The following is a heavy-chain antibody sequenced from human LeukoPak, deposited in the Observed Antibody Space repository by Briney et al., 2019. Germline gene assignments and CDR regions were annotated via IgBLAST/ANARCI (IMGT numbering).Heavy chain of an antibody. J-gene: IGHJ3*02. CDR1: GGSFSAYY. CDR2: INHSGST. V-gene: IGHV4-34*01. D-gene: IGHD1-26*01. Sequence: SETLSLTCAVYGGSFSAYYWSWIRQPPGKGLEWIGEINHSGSTNYNPSLKSRVTISVDTSKNQFSLKLSSVTAADTAVYYCARQVGVDDAFDIWGQGTMVTISS. CDR3: ARQVGVDDAFDI.